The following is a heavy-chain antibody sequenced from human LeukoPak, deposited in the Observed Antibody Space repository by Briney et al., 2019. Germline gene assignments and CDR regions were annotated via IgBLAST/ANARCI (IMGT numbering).Heavy chain of an antibody. CDR3: AKVGQYSSSWYYYYMDV. V-gene: IGHV3-15*01. D-gene: IGHD6-13*01. Sequence: NSGGSLRLSCAASGFTFSNAWMSWVRQAPGKGLEWVGRIKSKTDGGTTDYAAPVKGRFTISRDDSKNTLYLQMNSLKTEDTAVYYCAKVGQYSSSWYYYYMDVWGKGTTVTVSS. J-gene: IGHJ6*03. CDR2: IKSKTDGGTT. CDR1: GFTFSNAW.